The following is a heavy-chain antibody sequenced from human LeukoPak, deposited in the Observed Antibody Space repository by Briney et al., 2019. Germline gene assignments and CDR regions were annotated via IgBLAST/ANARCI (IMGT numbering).Heavy chain of an antibody. CDR3: ARDNDRITMVRGVTFDY. D-gene: IGHD3-10*01. CDR1: GYTFTSYY. V-gene: IGHV1-46*01. Sequence: ASVKVSCKASGYTFTSYYMHWVRQAPGQGLEWMGRSNPSGGSTSYAQKFQGRVTMTRDTSTSTVYMELSSLRSEDTAVYYCARDNDRITMVRGVTFDYWGQGTLVTVSS. CDR2: SNPSGGST. J-gene: IGHJ4*02.